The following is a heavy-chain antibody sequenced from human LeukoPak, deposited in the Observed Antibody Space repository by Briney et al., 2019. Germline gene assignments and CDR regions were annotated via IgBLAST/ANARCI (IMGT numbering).Heavy chain of an antibody. J-gene: IGHJ6*03. CDR3: ARWVVAADYYYYMDV. CDR1: GGSFSVYY. Sequence: PSEALSLTCAVYGGSFSVYYWSWIRQPPGKGLEWIGEINHSGSTNYNPSLKSRITISVDTSKNKFSLNRSCVSAAETAVYYCARWVVAADYYYYMDVWGKGTTVTVSS. V-gene: IGHV4-34*01. CDR2: INHSGST. D-gene: IGHD2-15*01.